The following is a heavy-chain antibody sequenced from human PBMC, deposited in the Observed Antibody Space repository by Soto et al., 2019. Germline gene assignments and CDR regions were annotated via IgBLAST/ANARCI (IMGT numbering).Heavy chain of an antibody. V-gene: IGHV5-51*01. D-gene: IGHD3-22*01. CDR3: ARSYDNSGRWLDP. J-gene: IGHJ5*02. CDR2: IYPGDSDT. CDR1: GYSFTSYW. Sequence: PGECLKISCKGSGYSFTSYWIGWVRQMPGKGLEWMGVIYPGDSDTRYSPSFQGQVTISADKSITTAYLQWSSLRASDTAMYYCARSYDNSGRWLDPWGHGTLLTVSS.